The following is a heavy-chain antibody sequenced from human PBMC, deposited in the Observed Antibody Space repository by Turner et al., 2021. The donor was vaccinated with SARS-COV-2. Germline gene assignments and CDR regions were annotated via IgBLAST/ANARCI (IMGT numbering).Heavy chain of an antibody. CDR1: GFTFSSYA. CDR2: MSTGGSTV. D-gene: IGHD4-17*01. V-gene: IGHV3-48*03. CDR3: ARHYGVKSYYYYGMDV. J-gene: IGHJ6*02. Sequence: EVQRVESGGGLVQPGGSLRLSCAASGFTFSSYAMNWVRQAPGKGLEWVSYMSTGGSTVYYADSVKGRFTISRDNAKNSLYLQMNSLRAEDTAVYYCARHYGVKSYYYYGMDVWGQGTTVTVSS.